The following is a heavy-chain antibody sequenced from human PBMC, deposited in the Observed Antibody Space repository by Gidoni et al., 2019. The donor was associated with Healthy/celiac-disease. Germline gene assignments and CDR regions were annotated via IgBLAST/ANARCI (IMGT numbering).Heavy chain of an antibody. CDR2: ISWDGGST. CDR3: AKTHSSGYYLDY. D-gene: IGHD3-22*01. Sequence: EVQLVESGGVVVQPGGSLRLSCAASGFTFDDYAMHWVRQAPGKGLEWVSLISWDGGSTYYADSVKGRFTISRDNSKNSLYLQMNSLRAEDTALYYCAKTHSSGYYLDYWGQGTLVTVSS. J-gene: IGHJ4*02. V-gene: IGHV3-43D*04. CDR1: GFTFDDYA.